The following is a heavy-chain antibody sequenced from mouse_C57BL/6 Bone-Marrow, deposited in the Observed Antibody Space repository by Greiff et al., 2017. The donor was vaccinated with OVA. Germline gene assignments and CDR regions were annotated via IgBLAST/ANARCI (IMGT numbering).Heavy chain of an antibody. Sequence: EVKLQESGGGLVKPGGSLKLSCAASGFTFSSYAMSWVRQTPEKRLEWVATISDGGSYTYYPDNVKGRFTISRDNAKNNLYLQMSHLKSEDTAMYYCARDEGSYYYGSSYGFFAYWGQGTLVTVSA. CDR2: ISDGGSYT. CDR1: GFTFSSYA. D-gene: IGHD1-1*01. J-gene: IGHJ3*01. CDR3: ARDEGSYYYGSSYGFFAY. V-gene: IGHV5-4*01.